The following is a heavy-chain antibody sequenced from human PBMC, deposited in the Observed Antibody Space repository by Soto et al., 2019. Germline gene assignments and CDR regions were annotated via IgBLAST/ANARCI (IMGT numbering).Heavy chain of an antibody. Sequence: QVQLRESGPGLVKPSETLSLGCGVSGFSISDDDYYWGWIRQPPGKGLQWIGSINHAATTYYHPSLQSRVTISVGTSKNQFSLKLTSVTAADTAVYYCVIDRPSGYFEYWGQGALITVSS. CDR1: GFSISDDDYY. V-gene: IGHV4-38-2*02. D-gene: IGHD6-19*01. CDR2: INHAATT. J-gene: IGHJ4*02. CDR3: VIDRPSGYFEY.